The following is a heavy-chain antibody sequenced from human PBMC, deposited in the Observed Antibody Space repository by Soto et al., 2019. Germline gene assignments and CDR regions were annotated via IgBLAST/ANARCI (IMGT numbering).Heavy chain of an antibody. CDR1: GYTFTNYG. D-gene: IGHD1-1*01. J-gene: IGHJ6*03. CDR3: ARAAAVQLERLGYYYMDV. V-gene: IGHV1-18*01. CDR2: IGAYNGDT. Sequence: ASVKVSCKASGYTFTNYGITWVRQAPGQGLEWMGGIGAYNGDTHYAQKLQGRVTMTRNTSISTAYMELSSLRSEDTAVYYCARAAAVQLERLGYYYMDVWGKGTTVTVSS.